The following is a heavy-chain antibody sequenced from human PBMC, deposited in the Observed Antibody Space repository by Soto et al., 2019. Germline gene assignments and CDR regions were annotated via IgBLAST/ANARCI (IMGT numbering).Heavy chain of an antibody. CDR1: GGTFSSYA. CDR2: IIPIFGTA. D-gene: IGHD1-26*01. V-gene: IGHV1-69*13. CDR3: ASGLLRTSYYYYGMDV. J-gene: IGHJ6*02. Sequence: SVKVSCKASGGTFSSYAISLVRQAPGQGLEWMGGIIPIFGTANYAQKFQGRVTITADESTSTAYMELSSLRSEDTAVYYCASGLLRTSYYYYGMDVWGQGTTVTVSS.